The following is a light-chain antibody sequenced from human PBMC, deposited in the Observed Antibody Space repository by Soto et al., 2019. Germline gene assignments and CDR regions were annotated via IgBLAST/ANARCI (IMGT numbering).Light chain of an antibody. CDR2: DVN. J-gene: IGLJ2*01. CDR1: SSDVGGYDY. Sequence: QSALTQPASVSGSPGQSITISCTGTSSDVGGYDYVSWYQQHPGKAPRLMIYDVNNRPSGVSNRFSGSKSGNTASLTISGLQAEDEADYYCNSYSTSSTPLVFGGGTKVTV. V-gene: IGLV2-14*03. CDR3: NSYSTSSTPLV.